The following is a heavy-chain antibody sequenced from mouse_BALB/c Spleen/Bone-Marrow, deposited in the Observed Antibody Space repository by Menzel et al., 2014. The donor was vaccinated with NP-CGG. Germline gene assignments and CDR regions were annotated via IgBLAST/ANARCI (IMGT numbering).Heavy chain of an antibody. V-gene: IGHV1S81*02. J-gene: IGHJ3*01. Sequence: VQLVESGAELVKPGASVKLSCKASGYTFTSYWMHWVKQRPGQGLEWIGEINPSNGRTNYNEKFKSKATLTVDISSGTAYMQLSSLTSEDSAVYYCARGDWFTYWGQGTLVTVSA. CDR1: GYTFTSYW. CDR2: INPSNGRT. CDR3: ARGDWFTY.